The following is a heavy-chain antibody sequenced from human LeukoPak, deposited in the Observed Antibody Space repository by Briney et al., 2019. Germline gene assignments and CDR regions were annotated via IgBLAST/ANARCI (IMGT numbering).Heavy chain of an antibody. CDR1: GFTFSSYS. J-gene: IGHJ4*02. Sequence: GGSLRLSCAASGFTFSSYSMNWVRQAPGKGLEWVSYISSSGSTIYYADSVKGRFTISRDNSKNTLYLQMNSLRAEDTAVYYCAREYSGYDPNFDYWGQGTLVTVSS. V-gene: IGHV3-48*01. D-gene: IGHD5-12*01. CDR3: AREYSGYDPNFDY. CDR2: ISSSGSTI.